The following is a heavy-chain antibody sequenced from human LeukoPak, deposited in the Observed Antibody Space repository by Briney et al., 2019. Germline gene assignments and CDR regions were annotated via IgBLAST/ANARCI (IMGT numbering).Heavy chain of an antibody. CDR2: ISWNSGSI. J-gene: IGHJ4*02. CDR1: GFTFDDYA. D-gene: IGHD3-9*01. V-gene: IGHV3-9*01. Sequence: GGSLRLSCAASGFTFDDYAMHWVRQAPGKGLEWVSGISWNSGSIGYADSVKGRFTISRDNAKNSLYLQMNSLRAEDTALYYCAKVNLDYDILTGYSLESYFDYWGQGTLVTVSS. CDR3: AKVNLDYDILTGYSLESYFDY.